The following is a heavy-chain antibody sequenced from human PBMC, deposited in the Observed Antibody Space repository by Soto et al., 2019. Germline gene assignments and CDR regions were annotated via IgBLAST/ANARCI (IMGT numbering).Heavy chain of an antibody. J-gene: IGHJ4*02. Sequence: GASVKVSCKASGYTFTSYYMHWVRQAPGQGLEWMGIINPSGGSTSYAQKFQGRVTMTRDTSTSTVYMELSSLRSEDTAVYYCAGALHERYYDSSGFPFFDYWGQGTLVTVSS. CDR1: GYTFTSYY. D-gene: IGHD3-22*01. CDR2: INPSGGST. CDR3: AGALHERYYDSSGFPFFDY. V-gene: IGHV1-46*01.